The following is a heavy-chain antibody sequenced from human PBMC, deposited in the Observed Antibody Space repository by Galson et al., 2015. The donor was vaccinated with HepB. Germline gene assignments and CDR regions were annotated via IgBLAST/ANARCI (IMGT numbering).Heavy chain of an antibody. D-gene: IGHD1-14*01. CDR3: ARAVLTAREAYYYYMDV. V-gene: IGHV3-21*01. J-gene: IGHJ6*03. CDR2: ISSSGNYI. CDR1: EFTFSSYS. Sequence: SLRLSCAASEFTFSSYSMNWVRQAPGKGLEWVSSISSSGNYIYYADSVKGRFTISRDNAKNSLYLQMISLGAEDTAVYYCARAVLTAREAYYYYMDVWGKGTTVTVSS.